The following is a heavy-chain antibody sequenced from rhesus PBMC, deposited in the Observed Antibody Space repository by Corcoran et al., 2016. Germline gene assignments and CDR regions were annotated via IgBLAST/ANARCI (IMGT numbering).Heavy chain of an antibody. J-gene: IGHJ1*01. CDR3: ASGYNWNYEF. Sequence: QLQLQESGPGLVKPSETLSVTCAVSGGSLSRGSWSWIRQAPGKGLEWIGDIEGSGSSTNHNPSLKSRVTLSVDTSKIHLSPKLSSVTAADTAVYYCASGYNWNYEFGGQGARVTVAS. CDR2: IEGSGSST. V-gene: IGHV4-169*02. D-gene: IGHD1-26*01. CDR1: GGSLSRGS.